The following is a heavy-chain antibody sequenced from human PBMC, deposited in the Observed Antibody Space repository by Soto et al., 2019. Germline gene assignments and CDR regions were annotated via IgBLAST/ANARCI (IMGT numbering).Heavy chain of an antibody. CDR3: ARDNSSGYYYYYYGMDV. V-gene: IGHV4-34*01. D-gene: IGHD3-22*01. CDR1: GGSFSGYY. J-gene: IGHJ6*02. CDR2: INHSGST. Sequence: SETLSLTCAVYGGSFSGYYWSWIRQPPGKGLEWIGEINHSGSTNYNPSLKSRVTISVDTSKNQFSLKLSSVTAADTAVYYCARDNSSGYYYYYYGMDVWGQGTTVTVSS.